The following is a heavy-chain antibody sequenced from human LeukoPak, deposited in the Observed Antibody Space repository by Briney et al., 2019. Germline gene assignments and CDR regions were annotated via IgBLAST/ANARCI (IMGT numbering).Heavy chain of an antibody. CDR3: AKDLRVH. CDR1: GFTISSYD. J-gene: IGHJ4*02. Sequence: PGGPLRLSCAASGFTISSYDMSWVRQAPGKGLEWVSSITDNGVSTYYADSVKGRFTISRDNSKNMLYLQMNSLRAEDTALYYCAKDLRVHWGQGTLVTVSS. CDR2: ITDNGVST. D-gene: IGHD3-10*01. V-gene: IGHV3-23*01.